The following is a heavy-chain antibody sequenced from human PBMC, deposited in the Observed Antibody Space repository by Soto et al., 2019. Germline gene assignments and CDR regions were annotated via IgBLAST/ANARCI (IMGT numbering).Heavy chain of an antibody. Sequence: GGSLRLSCAASGFTFSSYGMHWVRQAPGKGLEWVANIKQDGSEKYYVDSVKGRFTISRDNAKNSLYLQMNSLRAEDTAVYYCARERVYSSSWNDFDYWGQGTLVTVSS. D-gene: IGHD6-13*01. J-gene: IGHJ4*02. CDR1: GFTFSSYG. V-gene: IGHV3-7*01. CDR3: ARERVYSSSWNDFDY. CDR2: IKQDGSEK.